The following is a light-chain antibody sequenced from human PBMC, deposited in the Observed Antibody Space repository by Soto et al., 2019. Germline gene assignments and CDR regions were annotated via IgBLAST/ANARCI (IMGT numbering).Light chain of an antibody. CDR3: QQRHMWPIT. Sequence: VFTHSXFXPSXSXXXIATPSXXASQSFRGLLAWYQQKPGQAPRLLIYDAYNRATGIPPRFSGSGSGTDFTLTISSLEPEDSAVYYCQQRHMWPITFGQGTRLEIK. V-gene: IGKV3-11*01. J-gene: IGKJ5*01. CDR1: QSFRGL. CDR2: DAY.